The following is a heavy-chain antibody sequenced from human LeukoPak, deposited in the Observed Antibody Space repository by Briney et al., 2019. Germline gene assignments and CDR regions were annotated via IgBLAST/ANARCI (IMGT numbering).Heavy chain of an antibody. CDR3: ALTPDNWNGGDC. D-gene: IGHD1-1*01. CDR1: GFTFSSYR. J-gene: IGHJ4*02. CDR2: ISYDGSNK. Sequence: PGGSLRLSCAASGFTFSSYRMHWVRQAPGKGLEWVAVISYDGSNKSYADSVKGRFTISRDNSKNTLYLQMNSLRAEDTAVYYCALTPDNWNGGDCWVQGTLVTVSS. V-gene: IGHV3-30*03.